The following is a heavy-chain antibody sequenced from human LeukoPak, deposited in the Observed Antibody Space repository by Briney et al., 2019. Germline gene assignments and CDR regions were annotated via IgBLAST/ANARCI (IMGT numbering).Heavy chain of an antibody. Sequence: GGSLRLSCAASGFTFSSYSMNWVRQAPGKGLEWVGFIRSKAYGGTTEYAASVKGRFTISRDDSKSIAYLQMNSLKTEDTAVYYCTRDYYYDSSGYPWGQGTLVTVSS. CDR1: GFTFSSYS. CDR2: IRSKAYGGTT. CDR3: TRDYYYDSSGYP. V-gene: IGHV3-49*04. D-gene: IGHD3-22*01. J-gene: IGHJ5*02.